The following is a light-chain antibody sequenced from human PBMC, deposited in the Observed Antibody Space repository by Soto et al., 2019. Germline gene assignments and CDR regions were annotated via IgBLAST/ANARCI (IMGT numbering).Light chain of an antibody. CDR3: QQYYSSSLT. Sequence: DIVMTQSPDSLAVSLGERATINCKSSQSVLYSSNNKNHLAGYQQKPGQPPKLLIYWASTRDSGVPDRFSGSGSGTDFTLTISSLQAEDLAVYYCQQYYSSSLTFGGGTKVDIK. V-gene: IGKV4-1*01. CDR1: QSVLYSSNNKNH. J-gene: IGKJ4*01. CDR2: WAS.